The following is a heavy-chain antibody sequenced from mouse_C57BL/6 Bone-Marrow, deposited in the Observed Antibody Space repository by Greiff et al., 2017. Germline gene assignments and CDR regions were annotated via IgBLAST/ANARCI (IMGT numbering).Heavy chain of an antibody. V-gene: IGHV1-15*01. J-gene: IGHJ1*03. CDR1: GYTFTDYE. CDR3: TSSWDCYPWDIDV. D-gene: IGHD2-3*01. Sequence: VQLQQSGAELVRPGASVTLSCKASGYTFTDYEMHWVKQTPVHGLEWIGAIDPETGGTAYNQKFKGKAILTADKSSSTAYMELRSLTSEASAVYYCTSSWDCYPWDIDVWGTGTTVTVSS. CDR2: IDPETGGT.